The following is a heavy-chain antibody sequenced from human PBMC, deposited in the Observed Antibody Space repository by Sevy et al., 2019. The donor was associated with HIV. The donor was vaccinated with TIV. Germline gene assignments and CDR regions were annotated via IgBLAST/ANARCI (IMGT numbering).Heavy chain of an antibody. J-gene: IGHJ4*02. V-gene: IGHV3-23*01. CDR1: EFSLSNYA. D-gene: IGHD6-6*01. CDR3: AKGRIPSIGTLGPFDS. CDR2: KTGSAGVT. Sequence: GGSLRLSCAASEFSLSNYAMSWVRQAPGKGLEWISTKTGSAGVTYYADAVKGRFTISRDNSKNTLFLQMNSLRAEDTALYYCAKGRIPSIGTLGPFDSWGQGTLVTVSS.